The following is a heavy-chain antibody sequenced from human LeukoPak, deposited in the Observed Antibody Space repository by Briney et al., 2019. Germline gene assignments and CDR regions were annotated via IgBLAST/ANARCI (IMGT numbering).Heavy chain of an antibody. CDR1: GFTFSSYW. V-gene: IGHV3-53*01. CDR2: IYSSGTT. D-gene: IGHD1-26*01. CDR3: ARGAAFSGSYSLDF. J-gene: IGHJ4*02. Sequence: GGSLRLSCAASGFTFSSYWMSWVRQAPGKGLEWVSVIYSSGTTFYAYSVKGRFTISRDNSKNTLFLQMSGLRDDDTAVYYCARGAAFSGSYSLDFWSQGTLVTVSS.